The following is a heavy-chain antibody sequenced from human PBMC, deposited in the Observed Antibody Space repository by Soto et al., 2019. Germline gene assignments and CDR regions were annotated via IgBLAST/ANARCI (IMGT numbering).Heavy chain of an antibody. D-gene: IGHD1-26*01. J-gene: IGHJ5*02. CDR2: ISYDGSNK. CDR1: GFTVSRYG. CDR3: ATDREKWGVTWWFDP. Sequence: QVQLVESGGGVVQPGRSLRLSCAASGFTVSRYGIHWVRQAPGKGLERVEVISYDGSNKYYADAVQGRFTISRDSSKNTAYLQMGSLGDEDTAVYYCATDREKWGVTWWFDPWGQGTLVTVSS. V-gene: IGHV3-30*03.